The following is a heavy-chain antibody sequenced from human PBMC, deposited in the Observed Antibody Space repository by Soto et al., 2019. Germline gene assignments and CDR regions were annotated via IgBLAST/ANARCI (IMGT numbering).Heavy chain of an antibody. J-gene: IGHJ3*02. CDR2: IIPIFGTA. D-gene: IGHD3-22*01. Sequence: AASVKVSCKASGGTFSSYAISWVRQAPGQGLEWMGGIIPIFGTANYAQKFQGRVTITADESTSTAYMELSSLRSEDTAVYYCASSTKSITMIVVVTDDAFDIWGQGTMVTVS. CDR3: ASSTKSITMIVVVTDDAFDI. V-gene: IGHV1-69*13. CDR1: GGTFSSYA.